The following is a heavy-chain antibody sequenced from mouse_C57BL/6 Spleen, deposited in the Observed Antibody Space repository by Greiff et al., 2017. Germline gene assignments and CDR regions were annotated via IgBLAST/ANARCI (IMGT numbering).Heavy chain of an antibody. CDR1: GYTFTSYG. D-gene: IGHD1-1*01. J-gene: IGHJ1*03. CDR2: IYPRSGNT. V-gene: IGHV1-81*01. CDR3: AITTVVATDWYFDV. Sequence: QVHVKQSGAELARPGASVKLSCKASGYTFTSYGISWVKQRTGQGLEWIGEIYPRSGNTYYNEKFKGKATLTADKSSSTAYMELRSLTSEDSAVYFCAITTVVATDWYFDVWGTGTTVTVSS.